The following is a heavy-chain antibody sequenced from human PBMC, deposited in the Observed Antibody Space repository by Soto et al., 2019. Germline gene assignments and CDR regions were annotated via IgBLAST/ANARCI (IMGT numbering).Heavy chain of an antibody. D-gene: IGHD6-13*01. Sequence: SETLSLTCTVSGGSISSGGYYWSWIRQHPGKGLEWIGYIYYSGSTYYNPSLKSRVTISVDTSKNQFSLKLSSVTAADTAVYYCARQSLQQLVPGYYYYGMDVWGQGTTVTVSS. CDR2: IYYSGST. V-gene: IGHV4-31*03. CDR1: GGSISSGGYY. J-gene: IGHJ6*02. CDR3: ARQSLQQLVPGYYYYGMDV.